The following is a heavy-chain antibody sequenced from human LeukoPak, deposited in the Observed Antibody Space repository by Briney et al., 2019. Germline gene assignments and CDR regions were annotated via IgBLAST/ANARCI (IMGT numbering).Heavy chain of an antibody. Sequence: SETLSLTCTVSGGSISSGDYYWRWIRRPPEKGLEWIGYIYYSGSTYYNPALKSRVTISVDTSKNQFSLKLSSVTAADTAVYYCARTILRFTGEFDIWGQGTMVTVSS. J-gene: IGHJ3*02. D-gene: IGHD1-26*01. V-gene: IGHV4-30-4*01. CDR2: IYYSGST. CDR1: GGSISSGDYY. CDR3: ARTILRFTGEFDI.